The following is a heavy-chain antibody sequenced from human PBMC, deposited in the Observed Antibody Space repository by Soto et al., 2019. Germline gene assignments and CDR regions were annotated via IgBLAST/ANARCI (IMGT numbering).Heavy chain of an antibody. V-gene: IGHV3-21*01. CDR1: GFTFSSYS. Sequence: GGSLRLSCAASGFTFSSYSMNWVRQAPGKGLEWVSSISSSSSYIYYADSVKGRFTISRDNAKNSLYLQMNSLRAEDTAVYYCARDLGIAARWGMGYYYYGMDVWGQGTTVTVSS. CDR3: ARDLGIAARWGMGYYYYGMDV. D-gene: IGHD6-6*01. J-gene: IGHJ6*02. CDR2: ISSSSSYI.